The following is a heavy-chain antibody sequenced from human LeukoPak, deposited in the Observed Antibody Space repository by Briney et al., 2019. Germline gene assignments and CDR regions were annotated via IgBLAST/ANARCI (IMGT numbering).Heavy chain of an antibody. CDR3: ARNRQIKMATYYFDY. V-gene: IGHV4-61*02. CDR2: IYTSGST. D-gene: IGHD5-24*01. J-gene: IGHJ4*02. CDR1: GGSISSGSYY. Sequence: SETLSLTCTVSGGSISSGSYYWSWIRQPAGKGLEWIGRIYTSGSTNYNPSLKSRVTMSVDTSKNQFSLKLSSVTAADTAVYYCARNRQIKMATYYFDYWVQGTLVTVSS.